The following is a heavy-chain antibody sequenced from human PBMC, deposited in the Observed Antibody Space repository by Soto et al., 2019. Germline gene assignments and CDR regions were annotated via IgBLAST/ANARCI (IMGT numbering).Heavy chain of an antibody. Sequence: QVQLQESGPGLVKPSGTLSLTCTVSGGSMSSSNWWNWVRQPPGKGLEWIGEAHHSGRTNYNPSLXSXVXIXXDKSKNHFSLKLSSVTAADTAVYYCARSEAMVLDYWGQGTLVTVSS. CDR2: AHHSGRT. CDR1: GGSMSSSNW. CDR3: ARSEAMVLDY. D-gene: IGHD5-18*01. J-gene: IGHJ4*02. V-gene: IGHV4-4*02.